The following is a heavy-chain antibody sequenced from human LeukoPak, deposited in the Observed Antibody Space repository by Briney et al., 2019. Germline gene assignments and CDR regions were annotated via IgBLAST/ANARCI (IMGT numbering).Heavy chain of an antibody. V-gene: IGHV3-48*03. CDR1: GFPFSSYE. CDR2: ISSSGSTI. J-gene: IGHJ4*02. CDR3: ARRLVTAGITDFFDS. D-gene: IGHD2-2*01. Sequence: GGSLRLSCAASGFPFSSYEMNWVRQAPGKGLEWVSYISSSGSTIYYADSVKGRFTISRDNSKSTLYLQMNGLTAEDTALYYCARRLVTAGITDFFDSWGQGTLVSVSS.